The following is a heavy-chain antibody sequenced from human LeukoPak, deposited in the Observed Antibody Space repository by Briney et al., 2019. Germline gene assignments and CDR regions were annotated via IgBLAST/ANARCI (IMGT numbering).Heavy chain of an antibody. CDR2: IIPILGIA. J-gene: IGHJ4*02. V-gene: IGHV1-69*04. Sequence: SVKVSCKASGGTFSSYAISWVRQAPGQGLEWMGRIIPILGIANYAQKFQGRVTITADKSTSTAYMELSSLRPEDTAVYYCARDRDGYNQADWGQGTLVTVSS. CDR3: ARDRDGYNQAD. D-gene: IGHD5-12*01. CDR1: GGTFSSYA.